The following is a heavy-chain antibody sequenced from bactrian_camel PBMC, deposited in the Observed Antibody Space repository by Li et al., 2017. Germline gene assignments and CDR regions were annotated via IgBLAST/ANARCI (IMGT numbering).Heavy chain of an antibody. CDR3: AAGCTQDLRAKDFGY. V-gene: IGHV3-3*01. CDR1: GRTYGCAC. Sequence: HVQLVESGGGAVQAGGSLRLSCVVSGRTYGCACVGWFSQAPGKERLGIATINTCTRLTYYDQSVRDRITISQDHAKNTLYLQMNSLKPEDSAMYYCAAGCTQDLRAKDFGYWDQGTQVTV. CDR2: INTCTRLT. D-gene: IGHD1*01. J-gene: IGHJ6*01.